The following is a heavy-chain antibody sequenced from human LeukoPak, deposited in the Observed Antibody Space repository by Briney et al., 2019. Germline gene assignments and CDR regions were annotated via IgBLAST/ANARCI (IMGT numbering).Heavy chain of an antibody. CDR2: INHSGST. J-gene: IGHJ3*02. Sequence: SETLSLTCAVYGGSFSGYYWTWVRQPPGKGLEWIGEINHSGSTKYNPSLKSRVTISVDTSKNQFSLKLSSVTAADTAVYYCARVASTYQLLSDAFDIWGQGTMVTVSS. CDR3: ARVASTYQLLSDAFDI. D-gene: IGHD2-2*01. CDR1: GGSFSGYY. V-gene: IGHV4-34*01.